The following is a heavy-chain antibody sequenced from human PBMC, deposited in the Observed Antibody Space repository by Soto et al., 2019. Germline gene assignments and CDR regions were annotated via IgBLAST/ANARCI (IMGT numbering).Heavy chain of an antibody. J-gene: IGHJ5*02. CDR2: IYYSGST. Sequence: SETLSLTCTVSGGSISSSSYYWGWIRQPPGKGLEWIGSIYYSGSTYYNPSLKSRVTISVDTSKNQFSLKLSSVTAADTAVYYCARHRYDFWSGDNWFDPWGQGTLVTVSS. CDR3: ARHRYDFWSGDNWFDP. D-gene: IGHD3-3*01. CDR1: GGSISSSSYY. V-gene: IGHV4-39*01.